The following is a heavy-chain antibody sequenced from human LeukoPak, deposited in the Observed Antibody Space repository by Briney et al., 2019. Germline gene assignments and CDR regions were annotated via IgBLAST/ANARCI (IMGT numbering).Heavy chain of an antibody. CDR3: ARGSYDSSGYARFDP. CDR1: GGSISSYY. Sequence: SETLSLTCTVSGGSISSYYWSWIRQPPGMGLEWIGYIYYSGSTNYNPSLKSRVTISVDTSKNQFSLKLSSVTAADTAVYYCARGSYDSSGYARFDPWGQGTLVTVSS. CDR2: IYYSGST. D-gene: IGHD3-22*01. J-gene: IGHJ5*02. V-gene: IGHV4-59*01.